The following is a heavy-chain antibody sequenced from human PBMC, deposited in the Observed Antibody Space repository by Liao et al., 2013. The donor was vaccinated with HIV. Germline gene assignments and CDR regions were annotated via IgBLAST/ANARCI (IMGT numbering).Heavy chain of an antibody. V-gene: IGHV4-30-4*01. CDR2: IYYSGSS. J-gene: IGHJ4*02. CDR1: GGSISSGDYY. Sequence: QVQLQESGPGRVKPSQTLSLTCTVSGGSISSGDYYWSWIRQPPGKGLEWLGNIYYSGSSFYNPSLESRVTISVDTSKNQFSLKLNSVTAADTAVYYCARMGTSTEYRDLWSGYYSHTQQGTHFDHWGQGTLVTVSS. D-gene: IGHD3-3*01. CDR3: ARMGTSTEYRDLWSGYYSHTQQGTHFDH.